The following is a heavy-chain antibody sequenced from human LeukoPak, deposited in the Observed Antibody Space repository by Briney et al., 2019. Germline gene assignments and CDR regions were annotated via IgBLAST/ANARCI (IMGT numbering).Heavy chain of an antibody. CDR2: IYYSGST. CDR3: ARANARHDFWSGYPEDFDY. V-gene: IGHV4-59*01. D-gene: IGHD3-3*01. J-gene: IGHJ4*02. Sequence: SETLSLTCTVSGGSISSYYWGWIRQPPGKGLEWIGYIYYSGSTNYNPSLKSRVTISVDTSKNQFSPKLSSVTAADTAVYYCARANARHDFWSGYPEDFDYWGQGTLVTVSS. CDR1: GGSISSYY.